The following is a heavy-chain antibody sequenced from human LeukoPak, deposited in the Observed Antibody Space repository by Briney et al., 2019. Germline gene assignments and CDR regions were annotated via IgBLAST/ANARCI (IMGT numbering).Heavy chain of an antibody. CDR3: AKEEWRYYYDSSGYYIDY. CDR1: GFTFSSYA. Sequence: GGSLRLSCAASGFTFSSYAMSWVRQAPGKGLEWVSAISGSGGGTYYADSVKGRFTISRDNSMNTLYLQMNSLRAEDTALYYCAKEEWRYYYDSSGYYIDYWGQGTLVTVSS. D-gene: IGHD3-22*01. V-gene: IGHV3-23*01. J-gene: IGHJ4*02. CDR2: ISGSGGGT.